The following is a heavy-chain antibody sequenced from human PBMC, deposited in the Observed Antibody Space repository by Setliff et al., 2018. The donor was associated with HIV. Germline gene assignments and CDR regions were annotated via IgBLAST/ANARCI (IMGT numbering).Heavy chain of an antibody. Sequence: SETLSLTCTVSGGSISSSTYYWNWFRQSPGKGLEWIGYMSYTGINNYNPSLKSLATISLDTSKNQFSLKLTSVTAADTAVYYCARHPYPDDAFDIWGQGTMVTVSS. CDR1: GGSISSSTYY. V-gene: IGHV4-31*01. CDR2: MSYTGIN. CDR3: ARHPYPDDAFDI. J-gene: IGHJ3*02.